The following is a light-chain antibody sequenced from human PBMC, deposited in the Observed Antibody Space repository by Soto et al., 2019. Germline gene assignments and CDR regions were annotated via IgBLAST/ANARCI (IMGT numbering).Light chain of an antibody. J-gene: IGKJ2*01. V-gene: IGKV3-15*01. Sequence: EIVMTQSPATLSVSPGERATLSCRASQSVSSNLAWYQHKPGQAPRLLIYGASTRATGISARFSGSGSGTEFTLTISSLQSEDFAVYYCQQYNNWPPYTFGQGTKLKIK. CDR3: QQYNNWPPYT. CDR2: GAS. CDR1: QSVSSN.